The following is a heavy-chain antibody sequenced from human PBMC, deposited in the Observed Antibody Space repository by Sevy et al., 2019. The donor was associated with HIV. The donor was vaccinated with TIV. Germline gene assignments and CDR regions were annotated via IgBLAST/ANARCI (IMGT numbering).Heavy chain of an antibody. D-gene: IGHD2-8*01. V-gene: IGHV3-7*03. J-gene: IGHJ5*02. CDR3: ASPGTKGFDP. CDR1: GFTFSSYW. CDR2: IKQDGSDK. Sequence: GGSLSLSCAASGFTFSSYWMSWVRQAPGKGLEWGASIKQDGSDKYYVDSVKGRFTISRDNAKNSLYLQMNSLRVEDTAVYYCASPGTKGFDPWGQGTLVTVSS.